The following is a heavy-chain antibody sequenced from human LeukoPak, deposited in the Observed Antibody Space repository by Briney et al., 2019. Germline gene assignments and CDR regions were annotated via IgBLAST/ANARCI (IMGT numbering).Heavy chain of an antibody. CDR1: GYSISSGYY. D-gene: IGHD3-3*01. V-gene: IGHV4-38-2*01. CDR2: IYHSGST. CDR3: ARSYYDFWSGYQAYYFDY. Sequence: SETLSLTCAVSGYSISSGYYWGWIRQPPGKGLEWIGSIYHSGSTYYNPSLKSRVTISVDTSKNQFSLKLGSVTAADTAVYYCARSYYDFWSGYQAYYFDYWGQGTLVTVSS. J-gene: IGHJ4*02.